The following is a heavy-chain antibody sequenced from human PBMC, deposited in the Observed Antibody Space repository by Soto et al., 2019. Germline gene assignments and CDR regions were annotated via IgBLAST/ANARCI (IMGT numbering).Heavy chain of an antibody. Sequence: QVQLQESGPRLVKPSQTLSLTCTVSGGSISSGGYYWSWIRQHPGKGLEWIGYIYYSGSTYYNPSLQSRVTISVDTSKNQFSLKLNSVTAADTAVYYCARDRAALALFDYWGQGTLVTVSS. CDR3: ARDRAALALFDY. J-gene: IGHJ4*02. D-gene: IGHD6-6*01. CDR2: IYYSGST. V-gene: IGHV4-31*03. CDR1: GGSISSGGYY.